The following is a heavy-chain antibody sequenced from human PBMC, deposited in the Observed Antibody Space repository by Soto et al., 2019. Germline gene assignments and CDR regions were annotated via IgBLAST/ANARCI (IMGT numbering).Heavy chain of an antibody. J-gene: IGHJ6*03. CDR2: IIPILGIA. CDR3: ARDHQDSGYDSGSPVVYFFYMDV. V-gene: IGHV1-69*08. CDR1: GGTFSSYT. D-gene: IGHD5-12*01. Sequence: QVQLVQSGAEVKKPGSSVNVSCKASGGTFSSYTISWMRQAPGQGLERMGRIIPILGIANYAQKFQGRVTITAENTTSTAYMELGNLRAEERAVYYCARDHQDSGYDSGSPVVYFFYMDVRGKGSTVNVSS.